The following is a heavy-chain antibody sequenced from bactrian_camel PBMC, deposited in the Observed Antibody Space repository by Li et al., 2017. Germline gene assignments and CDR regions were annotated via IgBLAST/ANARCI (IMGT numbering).Heavy chain of an antibody. D-gene: IGHD6*01. V-gene: IGHV3-2*01. CDR3: ATDLIGWSGSFNY. J-gene: IGHJ4*01. CDR2: IYSDGSNT. CDR1: GFAFSTYY. Sequence: QLVESGGGLVQPGGSLRLSCAASGFAFSTYYMTWVRQAPGRGLEWVSTIYSDGSNTYYADSLKERFTISRDNAKNTAYLQMDSLKSEDTALYYCATDLIGWSGSFNYWGQGTQVTVS.